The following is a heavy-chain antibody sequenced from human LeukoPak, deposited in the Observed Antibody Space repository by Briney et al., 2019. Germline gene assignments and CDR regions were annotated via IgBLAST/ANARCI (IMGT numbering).Heavy chain of an antibody. D-gene: IGHD1-1*01. CDR1: GFTVSSNY. Sequence: PGGSLRLSCAASGFTVSSNYMSWVRQAPGKGLEWVPVIYSGGSTYYADSVKGRFTISRDNSKNTLYLQMNSLRAEDTAVYYCARVSFLKVEGQNWFDPWGQGTLVTVSS. CDR3: ARVSFLKVEGQNWFDP. V-gene: IGHV3-66*02. J-gene: IGHJ5*02. CDR2: IYSGGST.